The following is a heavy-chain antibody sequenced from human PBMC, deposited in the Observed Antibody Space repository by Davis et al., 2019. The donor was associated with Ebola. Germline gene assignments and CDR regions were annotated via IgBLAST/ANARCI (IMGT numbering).Heavy chain of an antibody. V-gene: IGHV4-34*08. D-gene: IGHD3-3*01. CDR3: AGIITIVDP. CDR2: INHSGST. J-gene: IGHJ5*02. CDR1: GFTFSSYG. Sequence: ESLKISCAASGFTFSSYGMHWVRQAPGKGLEWIGEINHSGSTNYNPSLKSRVTISVDTSKNQFSLKLSSVTAADTAVYYCAGIITIVDPWGQGTLVTVSS.